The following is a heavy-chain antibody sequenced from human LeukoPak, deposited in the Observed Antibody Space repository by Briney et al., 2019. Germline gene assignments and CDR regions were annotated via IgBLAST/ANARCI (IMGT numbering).Heavy chain of an antibody. CDR2: INPNSLIP. CDR1: GYTLSDYD. V-gene: IGHV1-8*01. Sequence: ASAKVSFKASGYTLSDYDINWVRQAPGQGLEYMGWINPNSLIPGYARKFRGRVTLTMDTSIRTAYMELSGLTYDDTAIYYCARVKPVPTVSFDPWGQGTLVTVSS. D-gene: IGHD4-17*01. CDR3: ARVKPVPTVSFDP. J-gene: IGHJ5*02.